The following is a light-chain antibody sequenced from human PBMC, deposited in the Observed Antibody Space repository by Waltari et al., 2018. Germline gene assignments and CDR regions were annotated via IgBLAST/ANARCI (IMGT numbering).Light chain of an antibody. V-gene: IGLV2-14*01. Sequence: QSALTQPASVSGSPGQSITISCTGTSSDVGGYNYVSWYQKHPGKVPKLMIFEVTSRRDGCSMRFSGSKSGNTASLTISGLQAEDEADYYCCSYTSSHTVVFGGGTKLTVL. J-gene: IGLJ2*01. CDR2: EVT. CDR3: CSYTSSHTVV. CDR1: SSDVGGYNY.